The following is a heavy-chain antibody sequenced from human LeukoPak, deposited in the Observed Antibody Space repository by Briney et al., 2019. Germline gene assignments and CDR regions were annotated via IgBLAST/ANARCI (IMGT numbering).Heavy chain of an antibody. D-gene: IGHD3-3*01. V-gene: IGHV3-66*02. CDR1: GFTVSSNY. CDR3: ARDLRVEDAFHI. CDR2: IYSGGST. Sequence: GGSLRLSCAASGFTVSSNYMSWVRQAPGKGLEWVSVIYSGGSTYYADSVKGRFTISRDNSKNTLYLQMNSLRAEDTAVYYCARDLRVEDAFHIWGQGTMVTVPS. J-gene: IGHJ3*02.